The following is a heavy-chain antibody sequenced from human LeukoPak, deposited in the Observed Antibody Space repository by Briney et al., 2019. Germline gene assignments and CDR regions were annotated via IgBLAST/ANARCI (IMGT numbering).Heavy chain of an antibody. Sequence: SETLSLTCTVSGGSISSYYWSWIRQPPGKGLEWIGYIYYSGSTNYNPSLKSRVTISVDTSKNQFSLKLSSVTAADTAVYYCAREGPDSTFYGMDVWGQGTTVTVSS. D-gene: IGHD6-13*01. J-gene: IGHJ6*02. CDR3: AREGPDSTFYGMDV. CDR1: GGSISSYY. V-gene: IGHV4-59*01. CDR2: IYYSGST.